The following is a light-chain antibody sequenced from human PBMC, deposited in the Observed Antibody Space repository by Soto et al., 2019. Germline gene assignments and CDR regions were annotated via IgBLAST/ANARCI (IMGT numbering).Light chain of an antibody. CDR2: GAS. CDR1: QSVNNN. Sequence: EIILTQSPASLSVSPGERATLSCRASQSVNNNLAWYQQKPGQAPRLLIYGASTRATGIPGRFRGSGSGTEVPLTRTSLHSEDFAIYFCQQYNNLPPGTFGQGDKLEIK. J-gene: IGKJ2*02. CDR3: QQYNNLPPGT. V-gene: IGKV3-15*01.